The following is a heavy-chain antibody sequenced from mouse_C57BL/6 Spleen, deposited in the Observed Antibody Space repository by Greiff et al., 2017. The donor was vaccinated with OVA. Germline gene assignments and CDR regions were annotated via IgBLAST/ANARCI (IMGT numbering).Heavy chain of an antibody. V-gene: IGHV3-6*01. CDR2: ISYNGSN. D-gene: IGHD2-2*01. CDR3: ARVSGYDGGNYAMDY. Sequence: EVQLQQSGPGLVKPSQSLSLTCSVTGYSITSGYYWNWIRQFPGNQLEWMGYISYNGSNNYNPSLKNRISITRDTSKNQFFLKLNSVTTEDTSTYYCARVSGYDGGNYAMDYWGQGTSVTVSS. J-gene: IGHJ4*01. CDR1: GYSITSGYY.